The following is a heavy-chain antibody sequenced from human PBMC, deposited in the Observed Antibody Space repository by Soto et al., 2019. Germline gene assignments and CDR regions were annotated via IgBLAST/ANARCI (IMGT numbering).Heavy chain of an antibody. CDR2: IYSGGST. J-gene: IGHJ4*02. CDR3: ARDSPGRQFDY. CDR1: GFTVSSNY. D-gene: IGHD2-15*01. Sequence: EVQLVESGGGLVQPGGSLRLSCTASGFTVSSNYMSWVRQAPGKGLEWVSVIYSGGSTYYADSVKGRFTISRHNSKNTLYLQMNSLRAEDTAVYYCARDSPGRQFDYWGQGTLVTVSS. V-gene: IGHV3-53*04.